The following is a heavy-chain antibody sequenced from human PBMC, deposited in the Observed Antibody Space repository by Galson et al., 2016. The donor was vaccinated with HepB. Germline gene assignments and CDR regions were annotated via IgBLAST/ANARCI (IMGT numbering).Heavy chain of an antibody. CDR2: LSGNSDET. CDR3: TKAAGIYSNHGVDY. CDR1: GFTLSNCA. V-gene: IGHV3-23*01. D-gene: IGHD2/OR15-2a*01. Sequence: SLRLSCAASGFTLSNCAMSWVRQAPGKGLEWVSSLSGNSDETNYIDSVKGRFTIFRDNSKNTVYLQMNSLRAEDTAMYYRTKAAGIYSNHGVDYWGQGTLVTVSS. J-gene: IGHJ4*02.